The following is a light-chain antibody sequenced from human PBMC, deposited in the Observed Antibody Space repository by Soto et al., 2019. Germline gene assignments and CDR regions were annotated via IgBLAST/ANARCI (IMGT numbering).Light chain of an antibody. V-gene: IGLV2-14*01. CDR2: EVS. Sequence: QSALTQPASVSGSPGQSITISCTGTSSDVGGYNYVSWYQQHPGKAPKLMIYEVSNRPSGVSNRFSGSKSGNTASLTISGLQAEEAADYDCSSYTSSSTLVVFGGGTKLTVL. J-gene: IGLJ2*01. CDR1: SSDVGGYNY. CDR3: SSYTSSSTLVV.